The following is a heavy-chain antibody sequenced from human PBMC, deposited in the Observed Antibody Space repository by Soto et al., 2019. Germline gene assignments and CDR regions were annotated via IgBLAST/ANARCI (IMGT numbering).Heavy chain of an antibody. CDR3: AKRIVGTTGHAFDV. CDR2: INRGGSTV. CDR1: GFTFSDFN. D-gene: IGHD1-26*01. J-gene: IGHJ6*02. V-gene: IGHV3-11*01. Sequence: QVQLVESGGGLVKPGGSLRLSCAASGFTFSDFNMFWFRQAPGKGLEWISYINRGGSTVSNADSVQGRFTISRDNAKNSLYLQLDSLRVEDTAVYYCAKRIVGTTGHAFDVWGQGTTVTISS.